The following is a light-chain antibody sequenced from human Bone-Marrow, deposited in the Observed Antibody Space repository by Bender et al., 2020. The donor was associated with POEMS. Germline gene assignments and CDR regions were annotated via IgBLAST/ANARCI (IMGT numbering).Light chain of an antibody. CDR1: SSDVGYYNY. Sequence: QSALTQPRSVSGSPGQSVTISCTGTSSDVGYYNYVSWYQQHPGKAPKLMIYDVSSRPSGVSNRFSGSKSGNTASLTISGLQAEDEGDYYCQSYDNSLGGWVFGGGTKLTVL. V-gene: IGLV2-11*01. J-gene: IGLJ3*02. CDR2: DVS. CDR3: QSYDNSLGGWV.